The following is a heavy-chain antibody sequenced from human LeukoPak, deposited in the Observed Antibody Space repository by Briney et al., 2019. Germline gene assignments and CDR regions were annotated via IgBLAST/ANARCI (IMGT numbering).Heavy chain of an antibody. D-gene: IGHD5-18*01. CDR2: ISSSGSTI. CDR3: ARVVNTARDYYYGMDV. Sequence: GGSLRLSRAASGFTFSDYYMSWIRQAPGKGLEWVSYISSSGSTIYYADSVKGRFTISRDNAKNSLYLQMNSLRAEDTAVYYCARVVNTARDYYYGMDVWGQGTTVTVSS. CDR1: GFTFSDYY. V-gene: IGHV3-11*01. J-gene: IGHJ6*02.